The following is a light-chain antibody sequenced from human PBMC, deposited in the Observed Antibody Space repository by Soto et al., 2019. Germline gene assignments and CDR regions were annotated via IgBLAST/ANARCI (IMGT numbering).Light chain of an antibody. J-gene: IGKJ1*01. CDR2: KES. CDR1: QTISSW. Sequence: DIQMAQSPSTLSGSVGDRVTITCRASQTISSWLAWYQQKPGKDPKLLIYKESTLKSGVPSRFSGSGSGTEFTLTINSLQPDDFATYYCQQYKSYWTFGQGTKVDIK. V-gene: IGKV1-5*03. CDR3: QQYKSYWT.